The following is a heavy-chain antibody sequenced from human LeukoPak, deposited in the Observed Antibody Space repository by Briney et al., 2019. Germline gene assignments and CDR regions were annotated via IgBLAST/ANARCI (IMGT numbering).Heavy chain of an antibody. D-gene: IGHD5-12*01. CDR3: AKEVRASGYDY. V-gene: IGHV3-30*18. Sequence: GRSLRLSCAASGFTFSIYAIHWVRQAPGKGLEWVAVVSYDGSTKYYADSVKGRFTISRDNSKNTVYLQMNSLRAEDTAVYYCAKEVRASGYDYWGQGTLVTVSS. J-gene: IGHJ4*02. CDR2: VSYDGSTK. CDR1: GFTFSIYA.